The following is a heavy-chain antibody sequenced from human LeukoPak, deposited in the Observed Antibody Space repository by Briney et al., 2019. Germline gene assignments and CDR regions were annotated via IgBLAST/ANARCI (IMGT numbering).Heavy chain of an antibody. CDR1: GFSFSNHG. Sequence: GGSLRLSCAASGFSFSNHGIHWVRQAPGKGLEWVSLIWYDGSNKYYADSVKGRFTISRDDSKNTVYLQMNGLRAGDTSVYYCARDGEYCSAGCTSHSYSYGLDVWGQGTTVTVSS. CDR3: ARDGEYCSAGCTSHSYSYGLDV. V-gene: IGHV3-33*01. D-gene: IGHD2-15*01. J-gene: IGHJ6*02. CDR2: IWYDGSNK.